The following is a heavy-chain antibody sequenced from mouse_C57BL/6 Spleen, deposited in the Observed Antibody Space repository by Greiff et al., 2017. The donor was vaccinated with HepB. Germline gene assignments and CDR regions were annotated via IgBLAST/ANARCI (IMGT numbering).Heavy chain of an antibody. Sequence: QVQLQQSGSELVKPGASVKISCKASGYAFSSSWMNWVKQRPGKGLEWIGRIYPGDGDTNYNGKFKGKATLTADKSSSTAYMQLSSLTSEDSAVYFCATGDSSGLFDYWGQGTTLTVSS. CDR3: ATGDSSGLFDY. D-gene: IGHD3-2*02. J-gene: IGHJ2*01. CDR2: IYPGDGDT. V-gene: IGHV1-82*01. CDR1: GYAFSSSW.